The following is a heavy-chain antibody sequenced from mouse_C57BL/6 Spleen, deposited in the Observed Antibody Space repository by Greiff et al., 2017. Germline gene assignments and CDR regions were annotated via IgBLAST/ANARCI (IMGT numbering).Heavy chain of an antibody. J-gene: IGHJ2*01. CDR1: GYTFTSYW. Sequence: QVQLKQPGAELVKPGASVKLSCKASGYTFTSYWMHWVKQRPGQGLEWIGMIHPNSGSTNYNEKFKSKATLTVDKSSSTAYMQLSSLTSEDSAVYYCAPADYYGSSHLDYWGQGTTLTVSS. CDR3: APADYYGSSHLDY. D-gene: IGHD1-1*01. V-gene: IGHV1-64*01. CDR2: IHPNSGST.